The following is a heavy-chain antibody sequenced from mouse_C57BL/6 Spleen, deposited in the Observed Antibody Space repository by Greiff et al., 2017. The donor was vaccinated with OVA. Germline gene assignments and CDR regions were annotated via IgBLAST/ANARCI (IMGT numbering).Heavy chain of an antibody. D-gene: IGHD2-1*01. J-gene: IGHJ1*03. CDR1: GYTFTSYW. CDR2: IYPSDSET. CDR3: ARRGAYGNYWYFDV. Sequence: QVQLQQPGAELVRPGSSVKLSCKASGYTFTSYWMDWVKQRPGQGLEWIGNIYPSDSETHYNQKFKDKATLTVDKSSSTAYMQLSSLTSEDSAVYYCARRGAYGNYWYFDVWGTGTTVTVSS. V-gene: IGHV1-61*01.